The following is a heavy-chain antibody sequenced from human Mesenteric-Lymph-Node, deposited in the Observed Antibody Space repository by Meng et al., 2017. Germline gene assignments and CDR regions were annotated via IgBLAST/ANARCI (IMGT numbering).Heavy chain of an antibody. V-gene: IGHV4-31*03. D-gene: IGHD3-22*01. Sequence: QFQLQESGPGLVKPSQTLSLTCTVSGGSISSGGHSWSWIRQHPGKGLEWIAYIYYSGSTYYNPSLKSRVILSVDTSKNQFSLKLSSVTAADTAVYYCARVDSSGYFLDYWGQGTLVTVSS. CDR1: GGSISSGGHS. CDR3: ARVDSSGYFLDY. J-gene: IGHJ4*01. CDR2: IYYSGST.